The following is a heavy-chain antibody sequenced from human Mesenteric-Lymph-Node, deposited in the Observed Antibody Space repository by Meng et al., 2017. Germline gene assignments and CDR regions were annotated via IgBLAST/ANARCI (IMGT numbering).Heavy chain of an antibody. Sequence: ASVKVSCKASGYTFTGYYMHWVRQAPGQGLEWMGWINPNSGGTNYAQKFQGRVTMTRDTSISTAYMELSRLRSDDTAVYYCARGADTANLPHAFDIWGQGTMVTVSS. D-gene: IGHD5-18*01. J-gene: IGHJ3*02. CDR3: ARGADTANLPHAFDI. CDR1: GYTFTGYY. CDR2: INPNSGGT. V-gene: IGHV1-2*02.